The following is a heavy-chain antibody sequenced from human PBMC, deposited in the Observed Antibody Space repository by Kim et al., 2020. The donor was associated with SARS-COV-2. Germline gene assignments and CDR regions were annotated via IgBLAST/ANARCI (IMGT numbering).Heavy chain of an antibody. Sequence: YEQKFQGRVTMTEDTSTDTAYMELSSLRSEDTAVYYCATESTGYYYYMDVWGKGTTVTVSS. J-gene: IGHJ6*03. CDR3: ATESTGYYYYMDV. V-gene: IGHV1-24*01.